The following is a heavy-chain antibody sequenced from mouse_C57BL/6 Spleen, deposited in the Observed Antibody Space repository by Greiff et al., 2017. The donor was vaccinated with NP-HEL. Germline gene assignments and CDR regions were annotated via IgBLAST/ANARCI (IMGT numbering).Heavy chain of an antibody. CDR2: IYPGSGST. Sequence: QVQLQQPGAELVRPGSSVKLSCKASGYTFTSYWMHWVKQRPIQGLEWIGDIYPGSGSTNYNEKFKSKATLTVDTSSSTAYMQLSSLTSEDSAVYYCAREGLPLDYWGQGTTLTVSS. CDR1: GYTFTSYW. J-gene: IGHJ2*01. V-gene: IGHV1-55*01. CDR3: AREGLPLDY. D-gene: IGHD5-5*01.